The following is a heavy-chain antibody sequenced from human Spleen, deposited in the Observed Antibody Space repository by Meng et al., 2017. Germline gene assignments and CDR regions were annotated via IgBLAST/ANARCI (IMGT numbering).Heavy chain of an antibody. Sequence: GESLKISCAASGFTVSSNYMSWVRQAPGKGLEWVSLIYCGGSTYYADSVKGRFTISRDNSKNTVYLQMSSLRAEDTAMYYCARAVAGRVEYWGQGTLVTVSS. CDR2: IYCGGST. CDR1: GFTVSSNY. D-gene: IGHD6-13*01. J-gene: IGHJ4*02. V-gene: IGHV3-66*02. CDR3: ARAVAGRVEY.